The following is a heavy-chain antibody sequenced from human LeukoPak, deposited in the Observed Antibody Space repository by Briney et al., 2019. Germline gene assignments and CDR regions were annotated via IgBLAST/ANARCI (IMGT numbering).Heavy chain of an antibody. Sequence: SETLSLTCTVSGGSISSYYWSWIRQPAGKGLEWIGRIYTSGSTNYNPSLKSRVTMSVDTFKNQFSLELSSVTAADTAVYYCARDLPLWFGESSDAFDIWGQGTMVTVSS. J-gene: IGHJ3*02. CDR3: ARDLPLWFGESSDAFDI. V-gene: IGHV4-4*07. CDR1: GGSISSYY. D-gene: IGHD3-10*01. CDR2: IYTSGST.